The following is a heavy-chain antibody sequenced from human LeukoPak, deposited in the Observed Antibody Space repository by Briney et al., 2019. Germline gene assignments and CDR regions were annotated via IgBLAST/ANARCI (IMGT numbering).Heavy chain of an antibody. D-gene: IGHD3-9*01. CDR2: IYYSGST. CDR3: ATQYYDILTGYPLYGMDV. CDR1: GGSISSSSYY. Sequence: PSETPSLTCTVSGGSISSSSYYWGWIRQPPGKGLEWIGSIYYSGSTYYNPSLKSRVTISVDTSKNQFSLKLSSVTAADTAVYYCATQYYDILTGYPLYGMDVWGQGTTVTVSS. V-gene: IGHV4-39*05. J-gene: IGHJ6*02.